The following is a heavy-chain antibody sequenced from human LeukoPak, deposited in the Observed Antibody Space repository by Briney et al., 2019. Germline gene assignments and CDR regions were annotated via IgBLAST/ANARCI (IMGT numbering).Heavy chain of an antibody. D-gene: IGHD3-10*01. J-gene: IGHJ5*02. CDR1: GFTVSSNY. CDR2: IYSGGST. CDR3: ARVGGSGRLNWFDP. Sequence: PGGSLRLSCAASGFTVSSNYMSWVCQAPGKGLEWVSVIYSGGSTYYADSVKGRFTISRDNSKNTLYLQMNSLRAEDTAVYYCARVGGSGRLNWFDPWGQGTLVTVSS. V-gene: IGHV3-53*01.